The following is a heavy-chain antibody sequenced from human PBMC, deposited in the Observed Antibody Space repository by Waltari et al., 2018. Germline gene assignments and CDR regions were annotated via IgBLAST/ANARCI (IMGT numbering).Heavy chain of an antibody. CDR1: GGTFSSYT. J-gene: IGHJ6*02. CDR3: ASRGSGVILPSGMDV. V-gene: IGHV1-69*02. CDR2: IIPILGIA. D-gene: IGHD2-21*01. Sequence: QVQLVQSGAEGKKPGSSVKVSCKASGGTFSSYTISWVRQAPGQGLEWMGRIIPILGIANYAQNFQGRVTITADKSTSTAYMELSSLRSGDTAVYYCASRGSGVILPSGMDVWGQGP.